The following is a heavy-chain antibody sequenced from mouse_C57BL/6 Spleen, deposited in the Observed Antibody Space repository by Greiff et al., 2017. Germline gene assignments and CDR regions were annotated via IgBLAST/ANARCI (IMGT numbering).Heavy chain of an antibody. CDR1: GYTFTSYW. V-gene: IGHV1-55*01. J-gene: IGHJ4*01. CDR2: IYPGSGST. D-gene: IGHD1-1*01. CDR3: ARSDTTDNYAMDY. Sequence: QVQLQQSGAELVKPGASVKMSCKASGYTFTSYWITWVKQRPGQGLEWIGDIYPGSGSTNYNEKFKSTATLTVDTSSSTAYMPLSSLTSEDSAVYYCARSDTTDNYAMDYWGQGTSVTVSS.